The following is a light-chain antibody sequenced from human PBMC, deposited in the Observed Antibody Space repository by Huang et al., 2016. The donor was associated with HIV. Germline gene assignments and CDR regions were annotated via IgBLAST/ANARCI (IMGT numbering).Light chain of an antibody. CDR3: QQHSNWPL. V-gene: IGKV3-11*01. Sequence: ELVLTQSPATLSLSPGQRATLPCRASQSVSSYLAWYQQKPGQAPRLIIYDPSKRATGVPARFSGSGSGTDFTLTINRLEPEDFAVYYCQQHSNWPLLGQGTKLEI. J-gene: IGKJ2*01. CDR1: QSVSSY. CDR2: DPS.